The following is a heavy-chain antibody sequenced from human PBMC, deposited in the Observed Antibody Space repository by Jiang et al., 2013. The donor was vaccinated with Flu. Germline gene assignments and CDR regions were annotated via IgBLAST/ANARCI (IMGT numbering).Heavy chain of an antibody. CDR2: IYYSGST. Sequence: SGPGLVKPSETLSLTCTVSGGSISSSSYYWGWIRQPPGKGLEWIGSIYYSGSTYYNPSLKSRVTISVDTSKNQFSLKLSSVTAADTAVYYCARHAVEGYSSRRVGDFDYWGQGTLVTVSS. CDR3: ARHAVEGYSSRRVGDFDY. D-gene: IGHD6-13*01. V-gene: IGHV4-39*01. J-gene: IGHJ4*02. CDR1: GGSISSSSYY.